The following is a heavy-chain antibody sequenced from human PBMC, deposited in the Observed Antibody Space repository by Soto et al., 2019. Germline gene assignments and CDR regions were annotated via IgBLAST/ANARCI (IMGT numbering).Heavy chain of an antibody. CDR1: GGSFGGCY. V-gene: IGHV4-34*01. CDR3: ARDPYSNNDFGAFDV. D-gene: IGHD4-17*01. Sequence: PSDPLSLTSVIYGGSFGGCYWTWIRQPPGKGLEWIGEIHHSGSTKDNPSLKSRVTISVDTSKNQFSLKMTSVTAADTAVYFCARDPYSNNDFGAFDVWGQGTMVT. CDR2: IHHSGST. J-gene: IGHJ3*01.